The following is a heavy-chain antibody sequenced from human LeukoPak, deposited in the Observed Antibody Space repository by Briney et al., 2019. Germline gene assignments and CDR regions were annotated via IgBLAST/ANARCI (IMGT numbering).Heavy chain of an antibody. D-gene: IGHD5-18*01. J-gene: IGHJ6*02. V-gene: IGHV3-23*01. CDR2: ISGSGGST. Sequence: PGGSLRLSCAASGFTFSSHAMSWVRQAPGKGLEWVSAISGSGGSTYYADSVKGRFTISRDNSKNTLYLQMNSLRAEDTAVYYCAKVDTAMVDYYGMDVWGQGTTVTVSS. CDR1: GFTFSSHA. CDR3: AKVDTAMVDYYGMDV.